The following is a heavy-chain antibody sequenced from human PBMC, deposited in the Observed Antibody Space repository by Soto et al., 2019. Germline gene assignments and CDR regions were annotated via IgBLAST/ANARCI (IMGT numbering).Heavy chain of an antibody. CDR1: GFTFSSYG. J-gene: IGHJ4*02. CDR2: ISYDGSNK. D-gene: IGHD2-2*01. V-gene: IGHV3-30*18. Sequence: QVQLVESGGGVVQPGRSLRLSCAASGFTFSSYGMHWVRQAPGKGLEWVAVISYDGSNKYYADSVKGRFTISRDNSKNTLSLQMNSLRAEDTAVYYCAKDLSSTGPDYWGQGTLVTVSS. CDR3: AKDLSSTGPDY.